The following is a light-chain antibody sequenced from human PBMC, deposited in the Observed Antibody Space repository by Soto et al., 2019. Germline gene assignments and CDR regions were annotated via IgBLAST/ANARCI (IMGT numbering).Light chain of an antibody. Sequence: DIQMTQSPSSLSASVGDRVTITCRASQGISNYLAWYQQKPGKVPKLLIYAASTLQLGVSSRFIGSGSGTDFTLTISSLQPEDAATYYCQKYVAAPKTFGQGTKLEIK. J-gene: IGKJ2*01. CDR2: AAS. CDR3: QKYVAAPKT. V-gene: IGKV1-27*01. CDR1: QGISNY.